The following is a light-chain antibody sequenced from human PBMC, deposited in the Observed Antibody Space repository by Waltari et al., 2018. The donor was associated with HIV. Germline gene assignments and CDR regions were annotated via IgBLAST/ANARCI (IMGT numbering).Light chain of an antibody. CDR2: GNT. CDR1: SPNIGAGYG. J-gene: IGLJ2*01. Sequence: QSVLTQPPSVSGAPGQRVTIPCTGSSPNIGAGYGVHWYQPLPGTGPKLLIYGNTNRPSGIPVRFSGAKSDASASLAIAGLQAEDEADYYCQSCDSGLSVVVCGGGTKLTVL. V-gene: IGLV1-40*01. CDR3: QSCDSGLSVVV.